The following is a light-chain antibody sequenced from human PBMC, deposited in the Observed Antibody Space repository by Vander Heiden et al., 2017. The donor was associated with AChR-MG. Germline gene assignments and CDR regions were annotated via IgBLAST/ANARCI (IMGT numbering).Light chain of an antibody. CDR3: SSYAGSNNFGV. V-gene: IGLV2-8*01. J-gene: IGLJ2*01. Sequence: QSALTQPPSASGSPGQSVTISCTGTSSYVGGYHYVSWYQQHPGKAPKRMIYEVSKRPSGGPDRFSGSKSGNTASLTVSGLQAEDEADYYCSSYAGSNNFGVFGGGTKLTGL. CDR1: SSYVGGYHY. CDR2: EVS.